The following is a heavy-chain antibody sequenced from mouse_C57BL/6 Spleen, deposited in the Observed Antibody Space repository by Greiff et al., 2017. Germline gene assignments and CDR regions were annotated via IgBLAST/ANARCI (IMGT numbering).Heavy chain of an antibody. V-gene: IGHV1-69*01. D-gene: IGHD1-1*01. CDR1: GYTFTSYW. CDR2: IDPSDSYT. J-gene: IGHJ4*01. Sequence: VQLQQPGAELVMPGASVKLSCKASGYTFTSYWMHWVKQRPGQGLEWIGEIDPSDSYTNYNQKFKGKSTLTVDKSSSTAYMQLSSLTSEDSAVYYCARYGTVVAMCYWGQGTSVSVSS. CDR3: ARYGTVVAMCY.